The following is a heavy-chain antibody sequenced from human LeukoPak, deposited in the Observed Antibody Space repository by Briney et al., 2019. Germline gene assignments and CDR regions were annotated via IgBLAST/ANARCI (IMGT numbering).Heavy chain of an antibody. V-gene: IGHV1-18*01. Sequence: SVKVSCKASGYTFTSYGISWVRQAPGQGLEWMGWISAYNGNTNYAQKLQGRVTMTTDTSTSTAYMELRSLRSDDTAVYYCARDLATDTAMVTGYWGQGTLVTVSS. CDR1: GYTFTSYG. D-gene: IGHD5-18*01. J-gene: IGHJ4*02. CDR3: ARDLATDTAMVTGY. CDR2: ISAYNGNT.